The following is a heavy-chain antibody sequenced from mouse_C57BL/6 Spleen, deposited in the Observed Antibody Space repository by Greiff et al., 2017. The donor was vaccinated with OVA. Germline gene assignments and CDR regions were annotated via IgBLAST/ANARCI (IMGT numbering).Heavy chain of an antibody. J-gene: IGHJ1*03. V-gene: IGHV1-82*01. CDR3: ARYGYYGSSHWYFDV. D-gene: IGHD1-1*01. CDR1: GYAFSSSW. CDR2: IYPGDGDT. Sequence: QVQLKQSGPELVKPGASVKISCKASGYAFSSSWMNWVKQRPGKGLEWIGRIYPGDGDTNYNGKFKGKATLTADKSSSTAYMQLSSLTSEDSAVYFCARYGYYGSSHWYFDVWGTGTTVTVSS.